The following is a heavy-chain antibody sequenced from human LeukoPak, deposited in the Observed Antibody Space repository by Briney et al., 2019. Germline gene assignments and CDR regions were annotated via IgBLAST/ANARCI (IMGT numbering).Heavy chain of an antibody. D-gene: IGHD3-3*01. J-gene: IGHJ3*02. CDR1: GYSFINYW. Sequence: GESLQISCKGSGYSFINYWIGWVRQMPGKGLEWMGIIYPGDSDTTYSPSFQGQVTISVDKSISTAYLQWSSLTASDSAMYYCASTIFGVINAAFDIWGQGTMVSVSS. V-gene: IGHV5-51*01. CDR3: ASTIFGVINAAFDI. CDR2: IYPGDSDT.